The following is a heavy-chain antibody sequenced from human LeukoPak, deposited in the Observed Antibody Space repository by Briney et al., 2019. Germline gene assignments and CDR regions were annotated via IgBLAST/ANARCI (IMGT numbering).Heavy chain of an antibody. CDR2: ISYDGSNK. V-gene: IGHV3-30*04. CDR3: ARDLDY. Sequence: GGSLRLSCSASGFTFRSYAIHRVRQAPGKGLEWVAVISYDGSNKYYADSVKGRFTISRDNSKNTLYLQMNSLRAEDTAVYYCARDLDYWGQGTLVTVSS. J-gene: IGHJ4*02. CDR1: GFTFRSYA.